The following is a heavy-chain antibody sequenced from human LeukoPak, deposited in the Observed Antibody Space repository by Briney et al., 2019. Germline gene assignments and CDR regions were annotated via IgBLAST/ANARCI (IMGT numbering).Heavy chain of an antibody. Sequence: QPGGSLRLSCAASGFTFSGSAMHWVRQASGKGLEWVGRIRSKANSYATAYAASVKGRFTISRDNSKNTLYLQMNSLRDEDTAVYYCARGVAAAGTTLDYWGQGTLVTVSS. CDR1: GFTFSGSA. J-gene: IGHJ4*02. CDR2: IRSKANSYAT. V-gene: IGHV3-73*01. CDR3: ARGVAAAGTTLDY. D-gene: IGHD6-13*01.